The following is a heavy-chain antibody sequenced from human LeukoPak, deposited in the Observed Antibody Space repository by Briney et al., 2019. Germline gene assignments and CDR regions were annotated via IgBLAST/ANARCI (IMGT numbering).Heavy chain of an antibody. Sequence: GASVKVSCKASGYTFTSYGISWVRHAPGQGLEWMGWISAYNGNTNYAQNLQGRVTMTTDTSTNTVYLELRSLTSDDTAVYYCARAGTTLLLDYWGQGTLVTVSS. CDR2: ISAYNGNT. V-gene: IGHV1-18*01. J-gene: IGHJ4*02. D-gene: IGHD4-11*01. CDR1: GYTFTSYG. CDR3: ARAGTTLLLDY.